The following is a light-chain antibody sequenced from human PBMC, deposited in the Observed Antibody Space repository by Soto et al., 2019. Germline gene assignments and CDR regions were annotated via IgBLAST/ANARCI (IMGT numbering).Light chain of an antibody. J-gene: IGKJ1*01. CDR1: QSISSW. CDR3: QQYNSYPWT. Sequence: MTQSPSTLSASVGDRVTITCRASQSISSWLAWYQQKPGKAPKLLIYKASSLESGVPSRFSGSGSGTEFTLTISSLQPDDFATYYCQQYNSYPWTFGRGTKVDIK. CDR2: KAS. V-gene: IGKV1-5*03.